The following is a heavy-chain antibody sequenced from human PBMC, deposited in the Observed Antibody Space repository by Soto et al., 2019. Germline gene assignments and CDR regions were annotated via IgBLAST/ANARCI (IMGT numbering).Heavy chain of an antibody. Sequence: SETLSLTCTVSGGSISSYYGSWIRQPARKGLEWIGRIYTSGTTNYNPSLKSRVTMSVDTSKNQFSLKLSSVTAADTAVYYCARATYGSYWDWFDPWGQGTLVTVSS. CDR3: ARATYGSYWDWFDP. CDR2: IYTSGTT. D-gene: IGHD1-26*01. CDR1: GGSISSYY. J-gene: IGHJ5*02. V-gene: IGHV4-4*07.